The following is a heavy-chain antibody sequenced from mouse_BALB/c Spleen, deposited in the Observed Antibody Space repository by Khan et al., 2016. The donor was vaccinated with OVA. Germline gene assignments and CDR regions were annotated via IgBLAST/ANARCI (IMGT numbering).Heavy chain of an antibody. Sequence: QVQLQQSGAELVRPGTSVQVSCEASGYAFTDYLIEWLKQRPGQGLEWIGVINPGSGDITYNEKFMDKATLTADKSSSTDYMQLTSLTSDDSAVYFCSRSGYGFGAYWGPGTLVTVSA. CDR3: SRSGYGFGAY. CDR2: INPGSGDI. D-gene: IGHD3-2*02. CDR1: GYAFTDYL. J-gene: IGHJ3*01. V-gene: IGHV1-54*03.